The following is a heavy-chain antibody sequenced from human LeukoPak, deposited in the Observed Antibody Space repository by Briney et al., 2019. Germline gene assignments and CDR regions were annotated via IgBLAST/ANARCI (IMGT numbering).Heavy chain of an antibody. CDR1: GFTFSSYS. CDR2: ISSSSSTI. Sequence: GSLRLSCAASGFTFSSYSMNWVRQAPGKGLEWVSYISSSSSTIYYADSVKGRFTISRDKAKNSLYLQMNSLRAEDTAVHYCARGGGTAAAAVYFDYWGQGTLVTVSS. D-gene: IGHD6-13*01. V-gene: IGHV3-48*01. CDR3: ARGGGTAAAAVYFDY. J-gene: IGHJ4*02.